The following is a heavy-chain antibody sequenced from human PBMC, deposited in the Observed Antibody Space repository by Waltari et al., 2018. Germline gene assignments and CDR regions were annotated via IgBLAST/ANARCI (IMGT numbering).Heavy chain of an antibody. CDR3: TRDLAGSQGHYGMDV. D-gene: IGHD2-15*01. CDR2: IGIAGDT. CDR1: GFTFSSYD. V-gene: IGHV3-13*01. Sequence: EVQLVESGGGLVQPGGSLRLSCAASGFTFSSYDLHWVRQATGKGLEWVSSIGIAGDTYYPGSVKGRFTISREDAKNSLYLQMNSLRAGDTAVYYCTRDLAGSQGHYGMDVWGQGTTVTVSS. J-gene: IGHJ6*02.